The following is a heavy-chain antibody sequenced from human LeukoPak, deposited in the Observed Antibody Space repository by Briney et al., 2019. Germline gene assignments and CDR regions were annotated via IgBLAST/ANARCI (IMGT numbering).Heavy chain of an antibody. V-gene: IGHV4-4*07. CDR2: IYTSGGT. D-gene: IGHD3-22*01. CDR3: ARASAMIVANDAFDI. CDR1: GGSISSYY. J-gene: IGHJ3*02. Sequence: SETLSLTCTVSGGSISSYYWSWIRQPAGKGLEWIGRIYTSGGTNYNPSLKSRVTMSVDTSKNQFSLKLSSVTAADTAVYYCARASAMIVANDAFDIWGPGTMVTVSS.